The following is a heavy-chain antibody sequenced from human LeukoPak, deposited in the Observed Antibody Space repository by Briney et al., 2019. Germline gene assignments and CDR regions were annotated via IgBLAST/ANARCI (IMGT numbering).Heavy chain of an antibody. Sequence: GGSLRLSCAASGFTFSSYAMSWVRQAPGKGLEWVSGMSGSGGSTYYADSLKGRFTISRDNSKNTLYLQMNSLRAEDTAVYYCAKVGITMVRGVIITFFDYWGQGTLVTVSS. D-gene: IGHD3-10*01. J-gene: IGHJ4*02. CDR2: MSGSGGST. V-gene: IGHV3-23*01. CDR1: GFTFSSYA. CDR3: AKVGITMVRGVIITFFDY.